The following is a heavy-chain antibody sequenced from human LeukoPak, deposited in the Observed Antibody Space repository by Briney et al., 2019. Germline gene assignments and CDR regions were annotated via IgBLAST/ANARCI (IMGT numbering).Heavy chain of an antibody. CDR3: AKDHRWLVDY. D-gene: IGHD6-19*01. V-gene: IGHV3-30-3*01. CDR2: ISSAGTII. CDR1: GFTFGTYS. J-gene: IGHJ4*02. Sequence: GGSLRLSCAASGFTFGTYSMHWVRQAPGKGLEWVAIISSAGTIINYADSVRGRFSISRDNSRDTLYLQMDSLRTEDTAVYYCAKDHRWLVDYWGQGTLVTVSS.